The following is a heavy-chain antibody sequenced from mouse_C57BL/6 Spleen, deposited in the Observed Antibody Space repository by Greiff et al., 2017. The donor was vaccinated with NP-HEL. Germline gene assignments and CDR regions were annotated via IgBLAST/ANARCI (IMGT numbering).Heavy chain of an antibody. V-gene: IGHV1-69*01. CDR3: ARSGDYGFDY. CDR1: GYTFTSYW. CDR2: IDPSDSYT. J-gene: IGHJ2*01. D-gene: IGHD2-4*01. Sequence: QVQLKQPGAELVMPGASVKLSCKASGYTFTSYWMHWVKQRPGQGLEWIGEIDPSDSYTNYNQKFKGKSTLTVDKSSSTAYMQLSSLTSEDSAVYYCARSGDYGFDYWGQGTTLTVSS.